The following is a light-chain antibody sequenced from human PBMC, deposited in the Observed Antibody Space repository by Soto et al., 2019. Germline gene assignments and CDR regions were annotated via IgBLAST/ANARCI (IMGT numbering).Light chain of an antibody. CDR3: VSFAGGTYV. Sequence: QSALTQPPSVSGSPGQSVTISCTGTSTDFVSYNRVSWYQQPPGTAPKLMIYEVSKRPSGVPDRFFGSKSGNTASLTVSGLQAEDEADYYCVSFAGGTYVFGTGTKLTVL. J-gene: IGLJ1*01. CDR2: EVS. V-gene: IGLV2-18*02. CDR1: STDFVSYNR.